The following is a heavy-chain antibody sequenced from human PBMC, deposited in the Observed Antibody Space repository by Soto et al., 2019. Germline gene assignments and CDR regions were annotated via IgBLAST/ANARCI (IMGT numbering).Heavy chain of an antibody. D-gene: IGHD5-12*01. J-gene: IGHJ4*02. CDR1: GFSLSTTGVA. Sequence: QITLKESGPSLVRPTQTLTLTCTFSGFSLSTTGVAVAWSRQPPGEAPEWLALISWDDDKRYNSSLKSRLTITKDTSSDHVVLAMTNMDPMDTATYFCAHSQRGPRDFWGPGILVTVSS. CDR3: AHSQRGPRDF. V-gene: IGHV2-5*02. CDR2: ISWDDDK.